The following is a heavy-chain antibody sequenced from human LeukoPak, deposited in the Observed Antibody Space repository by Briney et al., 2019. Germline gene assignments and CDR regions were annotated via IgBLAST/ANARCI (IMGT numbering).Heavy chain of an antibody. Sequence: GGSLRLSCAASGFTFSSYEMNWVRQAPGKGLEWVSYISSSGSTIYYADSVKGRFTISRDNAKNSLYLQMNSLRAEDTAVYYCATDHGFHYGAYFDYWGQGTLVTVSS. V-gene: IGHV3-48*03. D-gene: IGHD4-17*01. J-gene: IGHJ4*02. CDR2: ISSSGSTI. CDR1: GFTFSSYE. CDR3: ATDHGFHYGAYFDY.